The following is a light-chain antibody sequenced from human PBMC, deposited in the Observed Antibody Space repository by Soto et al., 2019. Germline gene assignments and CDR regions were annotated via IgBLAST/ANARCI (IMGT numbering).Light chain of an antibody. CDR3: SSYTISSTYV. J-gene: IGLJ1*01. CDR2: DVH. CDR1: SADVGGYDF. Sequence: QSALTQPASVSGSPGQSITISCTGTSADVGGYDFVSWYQQEPGKAPKLMIYDVHNRPSGISNRFSGSKSGNTASLTISGLQAEDEADYYCSSYTISSTYVFGTGTKLTVL. V-gene: IGLV2-14*01.